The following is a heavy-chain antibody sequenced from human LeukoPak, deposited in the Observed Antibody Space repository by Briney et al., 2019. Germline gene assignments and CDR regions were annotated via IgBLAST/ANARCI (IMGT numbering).Heavy chain of an antibody. CDR2: ISYDGSNK. CDR3: ATLDV. V-gene: IGHV3-30*03. J-gene: IGHJ6*02. Sequence: GGSLRPSCSASVFTFNTYGMHWVRQAPGKGLEWVAVISYDGSNKYYADSVKGRFTISRDNSKNTLYLQMNSLRAEDTAVYYCATLDVWGQGTTVTVSS. CDR1: VFTFNTYG.